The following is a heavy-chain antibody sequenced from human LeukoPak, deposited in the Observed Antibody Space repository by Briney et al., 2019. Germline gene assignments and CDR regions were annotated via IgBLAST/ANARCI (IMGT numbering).Heavy chain of an antibody. J-gene: IGHJ5*02. Sequence: GGSLRLSCAASGITVSSNYMSWVRQAPGKGLEWVSVMYSGGNTYYADSVKGRFTISRDNSKNTLYLQMNSLRAEDTAVYYCARDEGIYYYGSGSHNWFDPWGQGTLVTVSS. CDR2: MYSGGNT. CDR1: GITVSSNY. CDR3: ARDEGIYYYGSGSHNWFDP. V-gene: IGHV3-53*01. D-gene: IGHD3-10*01.